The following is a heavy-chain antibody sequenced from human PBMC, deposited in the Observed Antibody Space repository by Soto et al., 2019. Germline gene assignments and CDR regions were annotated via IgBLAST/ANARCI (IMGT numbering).Heavy chain of an antibody. J-gene: IGHJ6*02. CDR2: IGGSGGST. CDR3: AKATKGSLYYYYGMDV. CDR1: GFTFSSYA. V-gene: IGHV3-23*01. Sequence: QPGGSLRLSCAASGFTFSSYAMTWVRQAPGKGLEWVSVIGGSGGSTYYADSVKGRFTISRDNSKSTLYLQMNSLRVEDTAMYYCAKATKGSLYYYYGMDVWGQGTTVTVSS.